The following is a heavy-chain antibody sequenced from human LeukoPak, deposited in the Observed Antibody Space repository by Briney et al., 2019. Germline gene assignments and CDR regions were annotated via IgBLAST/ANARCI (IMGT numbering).Heavy chain of an antibody. J-gene: IGHJ5*02. CDR2: ISAYNGNT. V-gene: IGHV1-18*01. CDR3: ARDYGGYGFLERYYNWFDP. D-gene: IGHD3-3*01. CDR1: GYTFTSYG. Sequence: GASVKVSCKASGYTFTSYGISWVRQAPGQGLEWMGWISAYNGNTNYAQKLQGRVTMTTDTSTSTAYMELRSLRSDDTAVYYCARDYGGYGFLERYYNWFDPWGQGTLVTVSS.